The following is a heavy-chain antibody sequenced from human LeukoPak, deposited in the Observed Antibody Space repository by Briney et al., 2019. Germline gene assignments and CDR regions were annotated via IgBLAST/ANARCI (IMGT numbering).Heavy chain of an antibody. J-gene: IGHJ4*02. CDR3: ASSDGLPPRSDSSYDVFDY. Sequence: SETLSLTCAVSGGSIISGNWWSWVRQPPGKGLEWIGEIYHSERANYNPSLKSRVTISLDKSKNQFSLNLSSVTAADTALYYCASSDGLPPRSDSSYDVFDYWGQGTLVTVSS. V-gene: IGHV4-4*02. CDR2: IYHSERA. D-gene: IGHD5-12*01. CDR1: GGSIISGNW.